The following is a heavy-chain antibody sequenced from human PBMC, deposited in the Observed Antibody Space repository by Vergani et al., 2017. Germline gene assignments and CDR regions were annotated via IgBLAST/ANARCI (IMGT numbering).Heavy chain of an antibody. V-gene: IGHV4-59*01. CDR1: GGSISSYY. D-gene: IGHD3-10*01. CDR2: IYYSGST. Sequence: QVQLQESGPGLVKPSETLSLTCTVSGGSISSYYWSWIRQPPGKGLEWIGYIYYSGSTNYNPSLKSRVTISVDTSKNQFSLKLSSVTAADTAVYYCARDLWFGELQPYYFDYWGQGTLVTVSS. J-gene: IGHJ4*02. CDR3: ARDLWFGELQPYYFDY.